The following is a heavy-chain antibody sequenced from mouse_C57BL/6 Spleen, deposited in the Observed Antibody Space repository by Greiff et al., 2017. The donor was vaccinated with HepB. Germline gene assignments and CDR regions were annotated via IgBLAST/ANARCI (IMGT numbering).Heavy chain of an antibody. J-gene: IGHJ3*01. D-gene: IGHD2-4*01. CDR2: IYPGDGDT. CDR3: ARDDYDGAWFAY. Sequence: VQLQQSGPELVKPGASVKISCKASGYAFSSSWMNWVKQRPGKGLEWIGRIYPGDGDTNYNGKFKGKATLTADKSSSTAYMQLSSLTSKDSAVYFCARDDYDGAWFAYWGQGTLVTVSA. V-gene: IGHV1-82*01. CDR1: GYAFSSSW.